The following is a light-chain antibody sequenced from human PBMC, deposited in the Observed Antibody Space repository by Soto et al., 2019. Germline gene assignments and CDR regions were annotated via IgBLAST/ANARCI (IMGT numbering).Light chain of an antibody. CDR3: QQYGGSPLFT. J-gene: IGKJ3*01. Sequence: DIVLTQSPGTLSLSPGETATLSCRASQSLAGNYLAWYQQKPGQAPRLLIYGTSVRATGIPDRFRGSGSGTDFTLTIGRLEPEDFAVYYCQQYGGSPLFTFGPGTKVEI. CDR1: QSLAGNY. CDR2: GTS. V-gene: IGKV3-20*01.